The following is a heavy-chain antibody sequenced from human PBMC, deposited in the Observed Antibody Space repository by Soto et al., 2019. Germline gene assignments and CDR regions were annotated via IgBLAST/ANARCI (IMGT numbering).Heavy chain of an antibody. V-gene: IGHV3-23*01. CDR1: GLSFSNYA. Sequence: GGSLRLSCAASGLSFSNYAMAWVRQAPGKGLECVSGISGSGNRLFYAESVKGRFSISSDKSRSTVHLQMDSLRVEDTAIYYCARGENYDGSGSYFNDAFAIWGQGSKVTVSS. CDR2: ISGSGNRL. J-gene: IGHJ3*02. CDR3: ARGENYDGSGSYFNDAFAI. D-gene: IGHD3-10*01.